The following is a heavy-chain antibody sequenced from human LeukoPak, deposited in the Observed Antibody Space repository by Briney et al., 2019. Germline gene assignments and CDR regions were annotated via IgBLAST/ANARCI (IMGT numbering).Heavy chain of an antibody. CDR3: ARLYIVVVPAAIDY. D-gene: IGHD2-2*01. CDR1: GGSISSSSYY. J-gene: IGHJ4*02. V-gene: IGHV4-39*01. CDR2: IYYSGST. Sequence: PSETLSLTCTVSGGSISSSSYYWGWIRQPPGKGLEWIGSIYYSGSTYYNPSLKSRVTISVVTSKNQFSLKLSSVTAADTAVYYCARLYIVVVPAAIDYWGQGTLVTVSS.